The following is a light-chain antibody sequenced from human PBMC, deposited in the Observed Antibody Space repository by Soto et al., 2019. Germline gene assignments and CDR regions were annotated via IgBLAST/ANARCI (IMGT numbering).Light chain of an antibody. CDR3: SSYTSSSTLYV. Sequence: QYVLTQPASVSGSPGQSITISCTGTSSDVGGYNYVSWYQQHPGKAPKLMIYDVSNRPSGVSNRFSGSKSGNTASLTISGLQAEDEADYYCSSYTSSSTLYVFGTGTRSPS. J-gene: IGLJ1*01. V-gene: IGLV2-14*01. CDR1: SSDVGGYNY. CDR2: DVS.